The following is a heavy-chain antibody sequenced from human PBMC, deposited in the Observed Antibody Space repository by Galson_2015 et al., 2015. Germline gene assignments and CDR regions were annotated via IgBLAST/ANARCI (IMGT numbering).Heavy chain of an antibody. J-gene: IGHJ4*02. CDR1: GFTFSSYG. D-gene: IGHD7-27*01. Sequence: SLRLSCAASGFTFSSYGMHWVRQAPGKGLEWVAVIWYDGSNKYYADSVKGRFTISRDNSKNTLYLQMNSLRAEDTAVYYCARCGDRNYFDYWGQGTLSPSPQ. CDR3: ARCGDRNYFDY. V-gene: IGHV3-33*01. CDR2: IWYDGSNK.